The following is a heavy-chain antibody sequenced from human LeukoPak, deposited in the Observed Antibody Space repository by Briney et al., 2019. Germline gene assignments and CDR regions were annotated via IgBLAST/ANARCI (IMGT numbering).Heavy chain of an antibody. D-gene: IGHD5-18*01. CDR3: ARGRGYNYPFDY. V-gene: IGHV4-59*01. CDR2: IYYSGST. J-gene: IGHJ4*02. Sequence: SETLSLTRTVSGGSISSDYWSCIRQPPGKGLEWIGYIYYSGSTNYNPSLKSRATISVDRSKNQFSLNLSSVTAADTAIYYCARGRGYNYPFDYWGQGTLVTVSS. CDR1: GGSISSDY.